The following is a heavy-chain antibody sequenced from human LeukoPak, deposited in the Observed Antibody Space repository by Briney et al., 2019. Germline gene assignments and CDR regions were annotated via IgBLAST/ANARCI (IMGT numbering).Heavy chain of an antibody. D-gene: IGHD1-14*01. CDR1: GGSISSYY. V-gene: IGHV4-4*07. CDR2: IYASGKT. Sequence: SETLSLTCTVSGGSISSYYWSWFRQSAGKGLEWIGRIYASGKTNYNPSLMSRVTMSVDTSQNQFSLKLNSVTAADAAVYYCATGGSSVADNGGQGAL. CDR3: ATGGSSVADN. J-gene: IGHJ4*02.